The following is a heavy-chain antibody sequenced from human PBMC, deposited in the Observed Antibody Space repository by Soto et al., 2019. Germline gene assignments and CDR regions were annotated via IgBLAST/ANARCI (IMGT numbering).Heavy chain of an antibody. J-gene: IGHJ4*02. Sequence: QVQLQESGPGLVKPSQTLSLTCTVSGGSISSGGYYWSWIRQHPGKGQEWIGYIYYSGSTYYNPSLKSRVTISVDTSKNQFSLKLSSVTAADTAVYYCARGRGTVTTVTTHLDYWGQGTLVTVSS. D-gene: IGHD4-17*01. CDR2: IYYSGST. V-gene: IGHV4-31*03. CDR1: GGSISSGGYY. CDR3: ARGRGTVTTVTTHLDY.